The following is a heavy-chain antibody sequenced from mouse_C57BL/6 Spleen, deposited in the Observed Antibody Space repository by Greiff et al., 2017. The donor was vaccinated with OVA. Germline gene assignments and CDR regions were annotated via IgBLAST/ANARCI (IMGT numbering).Heavy chain of an antibody. CDR2: ISDGGSYT. V-gene: IGHV5-4*01. CDR3: ARDQGGTDDY. J-gene: IGHJ2*01. CDR1: GFTFSSYA. Sequence: EVKLVESGGGLVKPGGSLKLSCAASGFTFSSYAMSWVRQTPEKRLEWVATISDGGSYTYYPDNVKGRFTISRDNAKNNLYLQMSHLKSEDTAMYYCARDQGGTDDYWGQGTTLTVSS. D-gene: IGHD4-1*01.